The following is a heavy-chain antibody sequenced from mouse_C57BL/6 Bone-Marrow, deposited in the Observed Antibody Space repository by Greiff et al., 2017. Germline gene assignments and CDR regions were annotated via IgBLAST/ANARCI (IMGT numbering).Heavy chain of an antibody. CDR3: TTDWDWFAY. V-gene: IGHV14-4*01. CDR1: GFNIKDDY. Sequence: EVQLQQSGAELVRPGASVKLSCTASGFNIKDDYMHWVKQRPEQGLEWIGWIDPENGDTEYASKFQGKATIPADTSSNTAYLQLSSLTSEDTAVYYCTTDWDWFAYWGQGTLVTVSA. CDR2: IDPENGDT. J-gene: IGHJ3*01. D-gene: IGHD4-1*01.